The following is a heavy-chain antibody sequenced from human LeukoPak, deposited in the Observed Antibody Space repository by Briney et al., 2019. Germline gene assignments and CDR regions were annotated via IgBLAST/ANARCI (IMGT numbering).Heavy chain of an antibody. CDR3: ARSLLHCGGDCYSFDY. V-gene: IGHV1-2*02. CDR1: GYTFTGYY. Sequence: ASVKVSCKASGYTFTGYYMHWVRQAPGQGLEWMGWINPNSGGTNYAQKFQGRVTMTRDTSTSTVYMELSSLRSEDTAVYYCARSLLHCGGDCYSFDYWGQGTLVTVSS. CDR2: INPNSGGT. D-gene: IGHD2-21*02. J-gene: IGHJ4*02.